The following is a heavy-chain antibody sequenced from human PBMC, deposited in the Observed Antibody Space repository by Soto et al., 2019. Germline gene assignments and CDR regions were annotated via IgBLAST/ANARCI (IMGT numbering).Heavy chain of an antibody. Sequence: ASVKVSCKASGYMFTGYYIHWVRQAPGQGLEGLGWINPKSGGTKYAEKFQGRVSMTGDTSITTDYLELSSLTSDDTAVYYCATDRVAFDMWGEGT. J-gene: IGHJ3*02. CDR2: INPKSGGT. V-gene: IGHV1-2*02. CDR3: ATDRVAFDM. CDR1: GYMFTGYY. D-gene: IGHD3-22*01.